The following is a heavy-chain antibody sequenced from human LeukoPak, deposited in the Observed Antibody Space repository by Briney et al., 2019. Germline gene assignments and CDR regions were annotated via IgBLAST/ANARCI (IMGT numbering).Heavy chain of an antibody. D-gene: IGHD6-19*01. CDR1: GYTFTGYN. CDR3: AREVSSGRSEYYYYYYGMDV. J-gene: IGHJ6*02. V-gene: IGHV1-2*02. Sequence: ASVKVSCKASGYTFTGYNMHWVRQAPGQGLEWMGWINPNSGGTNYAQKFQGRVTMTRDTSISTAYMELSRLRSDDTAVYYCAREVSSGRSEYYYYYYGMDVWGQGTTVTVSS. CDR2: INPNSGGT.